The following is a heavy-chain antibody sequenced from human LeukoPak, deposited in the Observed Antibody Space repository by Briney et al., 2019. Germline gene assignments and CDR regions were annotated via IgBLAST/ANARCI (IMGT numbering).Heavy chain of an antibody. D-gene: IGHD5-12*01. J-gene: IGHJ4*02. CDR1: GFTSDDYA. Sequence: GGSLRLSCAASGFTSDDYAIHWVRQAPGKGLEWVSLISGDGGDTYYADSVKGRFTISRDNSKNSLYLQMNSLRSEDTALYYCAKTPRGYNGYELDYWGQGTLVTVSS. CDR3: AKTPRGYNGYELDY. CDR2: ISGDGGDT. V-gene: IGHV3-43*02.